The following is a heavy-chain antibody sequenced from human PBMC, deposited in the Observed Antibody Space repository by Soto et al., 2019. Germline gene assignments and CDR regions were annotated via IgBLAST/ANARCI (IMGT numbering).Heavy chain of an antibody. Sequence: EVQLVESGGGLVQPGGSLGLSCAVFGVTLSSYEMNWVRQAPGKGLEWVSYINKNGGTVSYADSVKGRFTISRDNAENSLHLQMNSLRAEDTAVYYCATGVWYYFDYWGQGALVTVSS. J-gene: IGHJ4*02. CDR3: ATGVWYYFDY. V-gene: IGHV3-48*03. CDR2: INKNGGTV. D-gene: IGHD2-21*01. CDR1: GVTLSSYE.